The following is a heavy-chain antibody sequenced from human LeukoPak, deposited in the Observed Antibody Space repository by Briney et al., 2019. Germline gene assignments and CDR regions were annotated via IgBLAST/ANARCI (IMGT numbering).Heavy chain of an antibody. CDR1: GFTFSSYA. V-gene: IGHV3-23*01. D-gene: IGHD3-22*01. CDR3: AKDQTYCYDSSGHYYFDY. CDR2: ISGSGGST. J-gene: IGHJ4*02. Sequence: PGGSLRLSCAASGFTFSSYAVSWVRQAPGKGLEWVSAISGSGGSTYYADSVKGRFTISRDNSKNTLYLQMNSLRAEDTAVYYCAKDQTYCYDSSGHYYFDYWGQGTLVTVSS.